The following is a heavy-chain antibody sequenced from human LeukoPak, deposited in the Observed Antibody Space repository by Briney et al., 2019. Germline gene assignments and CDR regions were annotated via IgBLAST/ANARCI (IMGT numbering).Heavy chain of an antibody. D-gene: IGHD3-22*01. Sequence: PGGSLRLSCAASGFTFSSYAMSWVRQAPGKGLEWVSAISGSGGSTYYADSVKGRFTISRDNSKNTLYLQMNSLRAEDTAVYYCAKDASVSTYYYDSSGYYYFDYWGQGTLVTVSS. V-gene: IGHV3-23*01. CDR1: GFTFSSYA. CDR2: ISGSGGST. CDR3: AKDASVSTYYYDSSGYYYFDY. J-gene: IGHJ4*02.